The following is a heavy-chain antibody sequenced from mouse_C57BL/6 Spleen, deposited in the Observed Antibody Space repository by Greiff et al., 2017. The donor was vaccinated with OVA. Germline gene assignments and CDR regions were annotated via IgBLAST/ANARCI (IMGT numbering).Heavy chain of an antibody. J-gene: IGHJ4*01. CDR2: INPSNGGT. CDR3: ARSDYDAGNAMDY. Sequence: QVQLQQPGTELVKPGASVKLSCKASGYTFTSYWMHWVRQRPGQGLEWIGNINPSNGGTNYNEKFKSKATLTVDKSSSTAYMQLSSLTSEDSAVYYCARSDYDAGNAMDYWGQGTSVTVSS. CDR1: GYTFTSYW. V-gene: IGHV1-53*01. D-gene: IGHD2-4*01.